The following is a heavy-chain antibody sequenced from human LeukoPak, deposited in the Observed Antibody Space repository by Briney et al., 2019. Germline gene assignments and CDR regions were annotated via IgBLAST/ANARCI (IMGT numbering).Heavy chain of an antibody. Sequence: SETLSLTCTVSIGSLNTYFWTWVRQPAGKGLEWIGRVSDTGRAYYNPSLESQVTISLDTSKNQFSLKVTSVTAADTAVYYCARGKEMTRTSGYSFDFWGQGTLVSVSS. V-gene: IGHV4-4*07. CDR3: ARGKEMTRTSGYSFDF. D-gene: IGHD2-21*01. J-gene: IGHJ4*02. CDR1: IGSLNTYF. CDR2: VSDTGRA.